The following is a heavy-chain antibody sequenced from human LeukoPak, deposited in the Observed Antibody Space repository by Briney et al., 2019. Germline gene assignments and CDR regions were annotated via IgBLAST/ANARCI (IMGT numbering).Heavy chain of an antibody. Sequence: GGSLRLSRAASGFTFSDYYMSWIRQAPGKGLEWVSYISSSGSTIYYADSVKGRFTISRDNAKNSLYLQMNSLRAEDTAVYYCARDRAVAESSYWYFDLWGRGTLVTVSS. D-gene: IGHD6-19*01. V-gene: IGHV3-11*01. CDR3: ARDRAVAESSYWYFDL. CDR1: GFTFSDYY. J-gene: IGHJ2*01. CDR2: ISSSGSTI.